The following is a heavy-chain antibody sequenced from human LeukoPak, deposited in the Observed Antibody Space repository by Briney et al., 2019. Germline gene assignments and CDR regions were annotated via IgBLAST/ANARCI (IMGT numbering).Heavy chain of an antibody. V-gene: IGHV3-30*18. CDR2: ISYDGSNK. Sequence: GRSLRLSCAASGFTFSSYGMHWVRQAPGKGLEWVAVISYDGSNKYYADSVKGRFTISRDNSKNTLYLQMNSLRAEDTAVYYCAKDQEVCGGDCYSPLDYWGQGTLVTVSS. J-gene: IGHJ4*02. D-gene: IGHD2-21*02. CDR3: AKDQEVCGGDCYSPLDY. CDR1: GFTFSSYG.